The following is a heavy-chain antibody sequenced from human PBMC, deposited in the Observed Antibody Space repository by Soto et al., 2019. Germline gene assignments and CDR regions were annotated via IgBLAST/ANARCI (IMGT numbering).Heavy chain of an antibody. CDR1: GGSFSGYY. V-gene: IGHV4-34*01. Sequence: PSETLSLTCAVYGGSFSGYYWSWIRQPPGKGLEWIGEINHSGSTNYNPSLKSRVTISVDTSKNLFSLKLIFVTAADTAVYYCARQNSITIFGVVGSWEYGRKWAFDPWGQGTLVTVSS. CDR2: INHSGST. D-gene: IGHD3-3*01. CDR3: ARQNSITIFGVVGSWEYGRKWAFDP. J-gene: IGHJ5*02.